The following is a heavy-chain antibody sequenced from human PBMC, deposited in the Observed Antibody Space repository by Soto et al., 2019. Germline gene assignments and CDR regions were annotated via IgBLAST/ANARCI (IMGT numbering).Heavy chain of an antibody. J-gene: IGHJ4*02. V-gene: IGHV4-39*01. CDR1: GGSISSSSYY. CDR3: ASQFSGYGDYGRLFDF. CDR2: IYYSGST. D-gene: IGHD4-17*01. Sequence: SETLSLTCTVSGGSISSSSYYWGWIRQPPGKGLEWIGSIYYSGSTYYNPSLKSRVTISVDTSKNQFSLKLSSVTAADTAMYYCASQFSGYGDYGRLFDFWGQGTLVTVSS.